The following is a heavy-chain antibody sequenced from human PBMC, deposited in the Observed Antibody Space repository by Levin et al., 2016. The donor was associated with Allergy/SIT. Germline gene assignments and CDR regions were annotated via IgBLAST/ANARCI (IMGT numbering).Heavy chain of an antibody. CDR1: GGSISSYY. CDR3: ARQTYYYDFWSGYYPISWYFDL. J-gene: IGHJ2*01. D-gene: IGHD3-3*01. V-gene: IGHV4-59*08. Sequence: SETLSLTCTVSGGSISSYYWSWIRQPPGKGLEWIGYIYYSGSTNYNPSLKSRVTISVDTSKNQFSLKLSSVTAADTAVYYCARQTYYYDFWSGYYPISWYFDLWGRGTLVTVSS. CDR2: IYYSGST.